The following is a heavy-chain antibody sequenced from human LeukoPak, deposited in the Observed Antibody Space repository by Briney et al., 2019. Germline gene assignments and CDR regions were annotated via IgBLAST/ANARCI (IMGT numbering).Heavy chain of an antibody. J-gene: IGHJ4*02. D-gene: IGHD2-8*01. CDR1: GFTFSSYA. CDR3: ATVACINGVCYKYYFDY. CDR2: IRYDGSNK. V-gene: IGHV3-30*02. Sequence: GGSLRLSCAASGFTFSSYAMHWVRQAPGKGLEWVAFIRYDGSNKYYADSVKGRFTISRDNSKNTLYLQMNSLRAEDTAVYYCATVACINGVCYKYYFDYWGEGTLVTVSS.